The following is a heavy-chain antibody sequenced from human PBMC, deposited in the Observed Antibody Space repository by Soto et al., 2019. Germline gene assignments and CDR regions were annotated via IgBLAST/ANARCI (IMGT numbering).Heavy chain of an antibody. D-gene: IGHD3-22*01. CDR2: IAHDGNNK. V-gene: IGHV3-30*18. J-gene: IGHJ4*02. CDR1: GFTFSNYG. Sequence: QAQLVESGGGVVQPGRSLSLSCAASGFTFSNYGMHWVRQAPGKGLDWVAAIAHDGNNKYYADSVKGRFTISRDDSKNTLYLQMNSLRPEDTAVYYCAKLMYSFDSSGFSIDYWGQGTLVTVSS. CDR3: AKLMYSFDSSGFSIDY.